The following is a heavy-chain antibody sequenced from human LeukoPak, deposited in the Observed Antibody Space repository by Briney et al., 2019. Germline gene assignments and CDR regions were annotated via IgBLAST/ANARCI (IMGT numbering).Heavy chain of an antibody. CDR1: GFTFSDHY. Sequence: GGSLRLSCAASGFTFSDHYMDWVRQAPGKGLEWVGRTRNKANSYTTEYAASVKGRFTISRDDSKNSLYLQMNSLKTEDTAVYCCARGPRWYYYDSSGFVDYWGQGTLVTVSS. V-gene: IGHV3-72*01. J-gene: IGHJ4*02. CDR3: ARGPRWYYYDSSGFVDY. CDR2: TRNKANSYTT. D-gene: IGHD3-22*01.